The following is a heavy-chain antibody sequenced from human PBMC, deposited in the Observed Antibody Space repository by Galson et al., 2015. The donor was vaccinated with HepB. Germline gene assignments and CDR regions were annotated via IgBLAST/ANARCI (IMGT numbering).Heavy chain of an antibody. D-gene: IGHD6-19*01. CDR1: GFTFSSYG. V-gene: IGHV3-30*18. CDR2: ISHDVSNK. CDR3: AKARDPDSSGWFLDY. J-gene: IGHJ4*02. Sequence: SLRLSCAASGFTFSSYGMHWVRQAPGKGLEWVAVISHDVSNKIYADSVKGRFTISRDNSKNTLFLQMNSLRAEDTAVYYCAKARDPDSSGWFLDYWGQGTLVTVSS.